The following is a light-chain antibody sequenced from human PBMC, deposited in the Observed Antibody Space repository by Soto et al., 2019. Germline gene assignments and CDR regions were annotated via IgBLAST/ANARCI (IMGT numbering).Light chain of an antibody. CDR1: SSNIGGNY. V-gene: IGLV1-47*01. J-gene: IGLJ2*01. CDR2: RNN. CDR3: AAWDDSLSGVV. Sequence: QSALTQPPSASGTPGQRGTISCSGSSSNIGGNYVYWYQQLPGTAPKLLIYRNNQRPSGVPDRFSGSKSGTSASLAISGLRSEDEADYYCAAWDDSLSGVVFGGGTKLTVL.